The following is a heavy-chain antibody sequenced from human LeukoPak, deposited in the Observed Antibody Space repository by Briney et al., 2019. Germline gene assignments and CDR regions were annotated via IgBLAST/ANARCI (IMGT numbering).Heavy chain of an antibody. CDR1: GLTFSRNY. CDR3: ARGRRSFYGDLDY. V-gene: IGHV3-53*01. Sequence: PGGSLRLSCAASGLTFSRNYMRWVRQAPGKGVEGVSVIYSGGSTYYAHSVKGRFTLSRDNSKNTLYLQMNSLRAEDTAVYYCARGRRSFYGDLDYWGQGTLVTVSS. CDR2: IYSGGST. J-gene: IGHJ4*02. D-gene: IGHD4-17*01.